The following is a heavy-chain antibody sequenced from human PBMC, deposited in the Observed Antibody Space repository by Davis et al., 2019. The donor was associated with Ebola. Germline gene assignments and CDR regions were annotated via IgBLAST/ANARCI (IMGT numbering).Heavy chain of an antibody. Sequence: GESLKIPCAASEFTLSDVWMSWVRQAPGKGLEWVGRSRRKIDGVTADYAAPVKGRFTISRDDSKNLLYLQMNSLKTDDTTVYYCTTKPHFHYWGQGTLVTVSS. CDR2: SRRKIDGVTA. CDR1: EFTLSDVW. CDR3: TTKPHFHY. V-gene: IGHV3-15*01. J-gene: IGHJ4*02.